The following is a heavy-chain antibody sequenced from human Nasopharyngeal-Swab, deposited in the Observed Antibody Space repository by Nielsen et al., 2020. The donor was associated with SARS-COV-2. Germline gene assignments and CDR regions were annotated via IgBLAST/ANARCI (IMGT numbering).Heavy chain of an antibody. V-gene: IGHV1-58*01. CDR2: IYVGSGDT. D-gene: IGHD5-12*01. J-gene: IGHJ5*02. CDR1: GLTFSSSA. CDR3: ATEGDSGYDSPFTS. Sequence: SVNVSRKPSGLTFSSSAVQWVRQARGQRLEWIGWIYVGSGDTKYEQKFQERVTISRDMSTSSVYMELSSLRSDDTAVYYCATEGDSGYDSPFTSWGQGTLVTVSS.